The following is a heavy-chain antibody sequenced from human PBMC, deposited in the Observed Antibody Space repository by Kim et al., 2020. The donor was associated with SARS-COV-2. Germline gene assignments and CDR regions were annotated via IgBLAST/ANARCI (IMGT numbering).Heavy chain of an antibody. J-gene: IGHJ4*02. Sequence: GGSLRLSCAASGFTFSSYGMHWVRQAPGKGLEWVAVISYDGSNKYYADSVKGRFTISRDNSKNTLYLQMNSLRAEDTAVYYCAKEKDNYDYPIPDFDYWGQGTLVTVSS. CDR1: GFTFSSYG. CDR3: AKEKDNYDYPIPDFDY. D-gene: IGHD3-16*01. CDR2: ISYDGSNK. V-gene: IGHV3-30*18.